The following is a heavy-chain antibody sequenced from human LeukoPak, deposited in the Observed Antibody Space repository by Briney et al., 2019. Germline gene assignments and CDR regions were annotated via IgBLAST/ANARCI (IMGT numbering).Heavy chain of an antibody. D-gene: IGHD1-7*01. CDR1: GRSFSGYY. J-gene: IGHJ4*02. CDR2: ANQSGST. CDR3: ASRGRLGYKWNYGDY. Sequence: SETLSLTCAVYGRSFSGYYWSWNRQPPGEGLGWIGEANQSGSTKYNTSLKSGVTISVDPSKNQLSLKLSSVTAADTAVYYCASRGRLGYKWNYGDYWGQGTLITVSS. V-gene: IGHV4-34*01.